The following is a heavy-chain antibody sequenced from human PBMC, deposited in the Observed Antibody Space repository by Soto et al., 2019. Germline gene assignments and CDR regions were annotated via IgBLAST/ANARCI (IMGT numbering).Heavy chain of an antibody. CDR1: GGSIPSVGYS. D-gene: IGHD7-27*01. J-gene: IGHJ4*02. V-gene: IGHV4-30-2*01. Sequence: PSETLSLTCVVSGGSIPSVGYSWTWIRQPPGKGLEWIGYIHHGGGTSYNPALESRVTISIDRPRNQFSLNLNSVTAADTAVYYCAVLTGYPDYWGQGTLVT. CDR3: AVLTGYPDY. CDR2: IHHGGGT.